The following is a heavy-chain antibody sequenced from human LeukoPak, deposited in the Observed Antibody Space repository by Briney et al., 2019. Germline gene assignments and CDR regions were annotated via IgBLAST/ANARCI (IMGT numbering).Heavy chain of an antibody. CDR3: ARQASWLDWGNYYYYYMDV. CDR2: IYPGDSDT. D-gene: IGHD7-27*01. J-gene: IGHJ6*03. CDR1: GYSFTSYW. V-gene: IGHV5-51*01. Sequence: GESLKISCKGSGYSFTSYWIGWVRQMPGKGLEWMGIIYPGDSDTRYSPSFQGQVTISADKSISTAYLQWSSLKASDTAMYYCARQASWLDWGNYYYYYMDVWGKGTTVTVSS.